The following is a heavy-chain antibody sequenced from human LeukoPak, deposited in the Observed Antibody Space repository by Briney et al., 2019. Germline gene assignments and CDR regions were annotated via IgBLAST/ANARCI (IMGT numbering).Heavy chain of an antibody. Sequence: PSETLSLTCAVYGGSFSGYSWSWIRQPPGKGLEWIGEINHSGSTNYNPSLKSRVTISVDTSKNQFSLKLSSVTAADTAVYYCARGPRSADRGFCTDGVCYDFFDYLGQGTLVTVSS. CDR1: GGSFSGYS. V-gene: IGHV4-34*01. D-gene: IGHD2-8*01. CDR3: ARGPRSADRGFCTDGVCYDFFDY. CDR2: INHSGST. J-gene: IGHJ4*02.